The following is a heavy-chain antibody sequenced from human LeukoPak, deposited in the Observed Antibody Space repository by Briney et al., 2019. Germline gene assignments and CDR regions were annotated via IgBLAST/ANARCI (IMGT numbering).Heavy chain of an antibody. Sequence: ETLSLTCTVSGGSISSYYWSWIRQPPGKGLEWVANIKQDGSEKYYVDSVKGRCTISRDNGKNSLELQINSLRAEDTAVYYCARDVFTMVRGVIHFDPWGQGTLVTVSS. J-gene: IGHJ5*02. V-gene: IGHV3-7*01. CDR3: ARDVFTMVRGVIHFDP. D-gene: IGHD3-10*01. CDR1: GGSISSYY. CDR2: IKQDGSEK.